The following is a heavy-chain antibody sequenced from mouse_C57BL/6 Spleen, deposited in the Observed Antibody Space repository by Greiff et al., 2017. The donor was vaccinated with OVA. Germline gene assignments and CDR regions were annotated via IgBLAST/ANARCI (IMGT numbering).Heavy chain of an antibody. Sequence: EVKLQQSGPELVKPGASVKISCKASGYSFTGYYMNWVKQSPEKSLEWIGEINPSTGGTTYNQKFKAKATLTVDKSSSTAYMQLKSLTSEDSAVYYCARNDYDTAYWGQGTLVTVSA. CDR3: ARNDYDTAY. CDR2: INPSTGGT. D-gene: IGHD2-4*01. J-gene: IGHJ3*01. CDR1: GYSFTGYY. V-gene: IGHV1-42*01.